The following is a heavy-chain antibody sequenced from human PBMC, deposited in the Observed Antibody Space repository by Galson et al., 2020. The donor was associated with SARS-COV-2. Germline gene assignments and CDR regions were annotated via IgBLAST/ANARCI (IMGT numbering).Heavy chain of an antibody. Sequence: SETLSLTCTVSGYSISSGHYWGWIRQPPGKGLEWIGTTYHSGYTYYNQSLKSRVTISVETSKNQFSLRLNSVTAADTAVYYCEEMGAGLINWFDPWGQGTLVTVSS. D-gene: IGHD3-16*01. CDR3: EEMGAGLINWFDP. J-gene: IGHJ5*02. CDR2: TYHSGYT. CDR1: GYSISSGHY. V-gene: IGHV4-38-2*02.